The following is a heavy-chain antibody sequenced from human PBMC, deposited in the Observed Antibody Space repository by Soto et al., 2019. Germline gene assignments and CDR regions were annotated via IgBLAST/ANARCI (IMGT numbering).Heavy chain of an antibody. CDR2: IYPGDSDT. D-gene: IGHD3-22*01. CDR3: ARQNYDCSGYHLWFDY. V-gene: IGHV5-51*01. Sequence: PGESLKISCKGSGYSFTSYWIGWVRQMPGKGLEWMGIIYPGDSDTRYSPSFQGQVTISADKSISTAYLQWSSLKASDTAIYYCARQNYDCSGYHLWFDYSGQRTPVTVSS. CDR1: GYSFTSYW. J-gene: IGHJ5*01.